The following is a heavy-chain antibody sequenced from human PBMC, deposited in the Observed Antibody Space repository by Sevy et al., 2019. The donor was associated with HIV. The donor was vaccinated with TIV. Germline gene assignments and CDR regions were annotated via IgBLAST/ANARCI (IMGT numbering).Heavy chain of an antibody. CDR3: ARDLSTMMAYFDY. V-gene: IGHV3-30-3*01. D-gene: IGHD3-22*01. CDR1: GFTFSSYA. J-gene: IGHJ4*02. CDR2: ISYDGSNK. Sequence: GGSLRLSCAASGFTFSSYAMHWVRQAPGKGLEWVAFISYDGSNKYYADSVKGRITIFGDNSKNTLYLQMNSLRAEDTALYYCARDLSTMMAYFDYWGQGTLVTVSS.